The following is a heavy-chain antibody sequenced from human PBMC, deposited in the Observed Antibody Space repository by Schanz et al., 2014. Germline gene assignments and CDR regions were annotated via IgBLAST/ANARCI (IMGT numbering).Heavy chain of an antibody. D-gene: IGHD6-19*01. CDR3: ARGGYSSGWYDRDIAHFDY. CDR2: MNPDSGNT. V-gene: IGHV1-18*01. J-gene: IGHJ4*02. Sequence: QVQLVQSGAEVKKPGSSVKVSCKASGGTFSSYTISWVRQAPGQGLEWMGWMNPDSGNTNYAQKLQGRVTMTTDTSTSTAYMELRSLRSDDTAVYYCARGGYSSGWYDRDIAHFDYWGQGTLVTVSS. CDR1: GGTFSSYT.